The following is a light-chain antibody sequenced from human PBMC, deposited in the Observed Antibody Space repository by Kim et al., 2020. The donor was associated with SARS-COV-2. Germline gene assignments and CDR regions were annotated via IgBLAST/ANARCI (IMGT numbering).Light chain of an antibody. CDR3: QQYNNWPPA. J-gene: IGKJ1*01. V-gene: IGKV3-15*01. Sequence: EIVMTQSPATLSVSQGERATLSCRASQSVSSNLAWYQQKPGQAPRLLIYGASTRATGIPARFSGSGSGTEFTLTISSLQSEDFAVYYCQQYNNWPPAFGQGTTVDI. CDR2: GAS. CDR1: QSVSSN.